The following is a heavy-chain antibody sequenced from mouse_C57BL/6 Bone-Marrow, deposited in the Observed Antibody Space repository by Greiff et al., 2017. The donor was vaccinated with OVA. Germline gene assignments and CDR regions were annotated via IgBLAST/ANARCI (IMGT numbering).Heavy chain of an antibody. V-gene: IGHV1-50*01. CDR1: GYTFTSYW. CDR2: IDPSDSYT. Sequence: QVQLQQPGAELVKPGASVKLSCKASGYTFTSYWMQWVKQRPGQGLEWIGEIDPSDSYTNYNQKFKGKATLTVDTSSSTAYMQLSSLTSEDSAVYYCARDDYSHWYFDVWGTGTTVTVSS. J-gene: IGHJ1*03. CDR3: ARDDYSHWYFDV. D-gene: IGHD2-4*01.